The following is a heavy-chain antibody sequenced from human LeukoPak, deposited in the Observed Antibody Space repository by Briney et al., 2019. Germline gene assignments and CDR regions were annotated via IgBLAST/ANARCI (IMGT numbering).Heavy chain of an antibody. V-gene: IGHV3-7*01. J-gene: IGHJ3*02. D-gene: IGHD3-22*01. Sequence: PGGSLRLSCAASGFTFSYYWMSWIRQAPGKGLEWAAHISEDGSDKYYVDSVKGRFTISRDNAKNSLYLQMNSLRAEDTAVYYCARDLLYYDSSGAFDIWGQGTMVTVSS. CDR2: ISEDGSDK. CDR1: GFTFSYYW. CDR3: ARDLLYYDSSGAFDI.